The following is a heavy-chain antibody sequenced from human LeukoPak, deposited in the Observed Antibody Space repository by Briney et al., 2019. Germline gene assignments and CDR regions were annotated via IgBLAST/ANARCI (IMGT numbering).Heavy chain of an antibody. CDR3: AEGLRSNQAFDY. CDR1: GFTFSSYA. CDR2: ISGSGGST. Sequence: GGSLRPSCAASGFTFSSYAMSWVRQAPGKGLEWVSAISGSGGSTYYADSVKGRFTISRDNSKNTLYLQMNSLRAEDTAVYYCAEGLRSNQAFDYWGQGTLVTVSS. D-gene: IGHD4-17*01. V-gene: IGHV3-23*01. J-gene: IGHJ4*02.